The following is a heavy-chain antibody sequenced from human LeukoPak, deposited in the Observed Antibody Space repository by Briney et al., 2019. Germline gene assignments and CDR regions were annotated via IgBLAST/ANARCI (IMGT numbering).Heavy chain of an antibody. V-gene: IGHV3-7*01. CDR3: AREGLGDSNDY. D-gene: IGHD2-21*02. Sequence: GGSPRLSCAASGFTFSSYWMSWVRQAPGKGLEWVANIKQDGSEKYYVDSVKGRFTISRDNAKNSLYLQMNSLRAEDTAVYYCAREGLGDSNDYWGQGTLVTVSS. CDR1: GFTFSSYW. J-gene: IGHJ4*02. CDR2: IKQDGSEK.